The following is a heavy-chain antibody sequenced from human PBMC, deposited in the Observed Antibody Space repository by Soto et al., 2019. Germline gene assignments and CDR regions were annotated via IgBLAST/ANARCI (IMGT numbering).Heavy chain of an antibody. CDR1: GYTFRSHA. CDR2: INGGNGDT. J-gene: IGHJ4*02. CDR3: ARDRRQQVVYFDY. V-gene: IGHV1-3*01. Sequence: ASVKVSCKASGYTFRSHAMHWVRQAPGQRLEWMGWINGGNGDTKYSQKFQDRVTITREKSASTAYMELSSLRSEDTAVYYCARDRRQQVVYFDYWGQGTLGKVSS. D-gene: IGHD6-13*01.